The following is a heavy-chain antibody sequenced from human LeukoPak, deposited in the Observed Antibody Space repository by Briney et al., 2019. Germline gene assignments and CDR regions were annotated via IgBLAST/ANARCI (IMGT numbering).Heavy chain of an antibody. CDR2: ISPDGSSA. Sequence: GGSLRLSCAASGFTFSRYWMHWVRQAPGKGLVWVSRISPDGSSAHYEDSVNGRFTISRDNAKNTLYLQMNSLRAEDTAVYYCARQGKYQLPMGEWMSMVRPMTFSIDYWGQGTLVTVSS. V-gene: IGHV3-74*01. D-gene: IGHD2-2*01. CDR3: ARQGKYQLPMGEWMSMVRPMTFSIDY. CDR1: GFTFSRYW. J-gene: IGHJ4*02.